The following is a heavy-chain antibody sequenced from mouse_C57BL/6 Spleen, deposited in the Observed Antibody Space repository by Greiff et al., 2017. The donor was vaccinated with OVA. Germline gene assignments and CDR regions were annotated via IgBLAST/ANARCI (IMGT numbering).Heavy chain of an antibody. D-gene: IGHD2-5*01. CDR2: IHPSDSDT. J-gene: IGHJ2*01. V-gene: IGHV1-74*01. CDR3: VIHSNPDYFDY. Sequence: QVQLQQSGAELVKPGASVKVSCKASGYTFTSYWMHWVKQRPGQGLEWIGRIHPSDSDTNYNQKFKGKATLTVDKSSSTAYMQLSSLTSEDSAVYYCVIHSNPDYFDYWGQGTTLTVSS. CDR1: GYTFTSYW.